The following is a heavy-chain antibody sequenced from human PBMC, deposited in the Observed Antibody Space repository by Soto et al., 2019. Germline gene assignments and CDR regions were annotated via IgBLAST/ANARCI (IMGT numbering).Heavy chain of an antibody. J-gene: IGHJ5*01. D-gene: IGHD3-22*01. Sequence: PGGSLRLSCAASGLTFSSYAMSWVRQAPGKGLEWVSAIDGGGGSTFYADSVKGRFTISRDNSKNTLYLQMNSLRADDTAVYYCAKYYYDTSTFSLDSWGHGTLGTV. CDR1: GLTFSSYA. V-gene: IGHV3-23*01. CDR3: AKYYYDTSTFSLDS. CDR2: IDGGGGST.